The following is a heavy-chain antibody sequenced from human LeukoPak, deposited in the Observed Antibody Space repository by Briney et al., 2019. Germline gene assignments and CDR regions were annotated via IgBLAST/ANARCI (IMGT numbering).Heavy chain of an antibody. D-gene: IGHD3-22*01. CDR2: MNPNSGNT. CDR1: GYTFTSYD. V-gene: IGHV1-8*01. Sequence: ASVKVSCKASGYTFTSYDINWVRQATGQGLEWMGWMNPNSGNTGYAQKFQGRVTMTRNTSISTAYMELSSLRPEDTAVYYCARTIHGNYYDIRLRGNYYYYYYMDVWGKGTTVTISS. CDR3: ARTIHGNYYDIRLRGNYYYYYYMDV. J-gene: IGHJ6*03.